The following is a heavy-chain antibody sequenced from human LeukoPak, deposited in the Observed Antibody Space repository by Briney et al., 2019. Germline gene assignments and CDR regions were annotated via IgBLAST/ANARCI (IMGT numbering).Heavy chain of an antibody. CDR2: IYYSGST. Sequence: PSETLSLTCTVSGGSISSSSYYWGWIRQPPGKGLEWIGSIYYSGSTFYNPSLKSRVTISVDTSKNQFSLKLSSVTAADTAVYYCARPGGENYYYYYMDVWGKGTTVTVSS. CDR3: ARPGGENYYYYYMDV. CDR1: GGSISSSSYY. J-gene: IGHJ6*03. V-gene: IGHV4-39*01. D-gene: IGHD3-10*01.